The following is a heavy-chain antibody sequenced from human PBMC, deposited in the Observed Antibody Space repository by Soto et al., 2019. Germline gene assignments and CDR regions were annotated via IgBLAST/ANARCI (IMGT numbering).Heavy chain of an antibody. CDR2: ISAYNGNT. J-gene: IGHJ4*02. Sequence: ASVKVSCKASGYTFTSYGISWVRQAPGQGLEWMGWISAYNGNTNYAQKLQGRVTMTTDTSTGTAYMELRSLRSDDTAVYYCARDLGDIVVVPAAMSAVNFDYWGQGTLVTVSS. CDR3: ARDLGDIVVVPAAMSAVNFDY. CDR1: GYTFTSYG. V-gene: IGHV1-18*01. D-gene: IGHD2-2*01.